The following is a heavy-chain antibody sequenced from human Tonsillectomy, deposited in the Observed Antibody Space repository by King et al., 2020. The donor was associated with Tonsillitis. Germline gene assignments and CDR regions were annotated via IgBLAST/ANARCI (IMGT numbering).Heavy chain of an antibody. J-gene: IGHJ6*03. V-gene: IGHV3-21*01. CDR2: ISSSGTYT. Sequence: VQLVESGGGLVKPGGSLRISCAASEFTFSSYNMSWVRQAPGKGLEWVSSISSSGTYTYYVDSVKGRFTISRDNAKNSLYLQMTSLRAEDTAVYYCARVRGDGYKYYYYMDVWGKGTTVTVSS. D-gene: IGHD5-24*01. CDR1: EFTFSSYN. CDR3: ARVRGDGYKYYYYMDV.